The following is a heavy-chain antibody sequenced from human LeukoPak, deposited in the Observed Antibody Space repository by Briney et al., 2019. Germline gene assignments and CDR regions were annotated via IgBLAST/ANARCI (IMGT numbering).Heavy chain of an antibody. V-gene: IGHV4-59*12. CDR2: IYYTGST. CDR1: GGSISSYY. J-gene: IGHJ3*02. CDR3: AKEDYDYGAFDI. D-gene: IGHD3-16*01. Sequence: SETLSLTCTVSGGSISSYYWSWIRQPPGKGLEWIGFIYYTGSTKYNPSLKSRVTISVDTSKNQFSLKLSSVTAADTAVYYCAKEDYDYGAFDIWGQGTVVTVSS.